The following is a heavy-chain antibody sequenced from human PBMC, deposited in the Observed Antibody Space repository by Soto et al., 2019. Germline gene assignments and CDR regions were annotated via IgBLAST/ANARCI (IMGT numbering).Heavy chain of an antibody. CDR3: ARNVPVTALGY. CDR1: GVTVGNNY. CDR2: PYSGGDT. Sequence: EVRLVESGGGLVQPGGSLRLSCGASGVTVGNNYMSWVRQAPGKGLEWGSVPYSGGDTRYASSVKGRFTMSRDSTKNTVYLQMDSLRAEDTAVYFCARNVPVTALGYWGQGSLVTVSS. D-gene: IGHD4-17*01. J-gene: IGHJ4*02. V-gene: IGHV3-66*01.